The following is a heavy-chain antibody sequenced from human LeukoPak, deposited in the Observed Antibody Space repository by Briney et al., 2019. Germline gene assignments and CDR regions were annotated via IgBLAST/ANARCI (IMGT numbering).Heavy chain of an antibody. V-gene: IGHV1-8*01. J-gene: IGHJ1*01. CDR3: ARGGRWPQWFAEYFQH. D-gene: IGHD5-24*01. CDR1: GYTFTSYD. CDR2: MNPNSGNT. Sequence: RASVKVSCKASGYTFTSYDINWVRQATGQGLEWMGWMNPNSGNTGYAQKFQGRVTMTRDTSTSTVYMELSSLRSEDTAVYYCARGGRWPQWFAEYFQHWGQGTLVTVSS.